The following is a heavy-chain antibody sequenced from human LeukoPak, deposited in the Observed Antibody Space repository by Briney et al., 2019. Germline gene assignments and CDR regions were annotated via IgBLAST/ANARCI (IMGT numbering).Heavy chain of an antibody. CDR3: ARAGVYDSSGYYYETYFDY. D-gene: IGHD3-22*01. J-gene: IGHJ4*02. Sequence: SETLSLTCAVSGGSISSYYWSWIRQPPGKGLEWIGYIYYSGSTNYNPSLKSRVTISVDTSKNQFSLKPSSVTAADTAVYYCARAGVYDSSGYYYETYFDYWGQGTLVTVSS. CDR1: GGSISSYY. CDR2: IYYSGST. V-gene: IGHV4-59*01.